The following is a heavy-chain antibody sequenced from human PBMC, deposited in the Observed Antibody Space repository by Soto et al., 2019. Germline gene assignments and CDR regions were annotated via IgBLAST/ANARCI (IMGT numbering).Heavy chain of an antibody. D-gene: IGHD5-18*01. CDR3: ARMDMYTTMGTLDV. J-gene: IGHJ6*02. V-gene: IGHV1-18*04. CDR2: ISAHNGNT. Sequence: ASVKVSCKASGYTFNSYGISWVRQAPGQGLEWMGWISAHNGNTNYAEKLQDRVTMTTDTSTSTVYMELRSLRSDDTAVYYCARMDMYTTMGTLDVWGLGTTVTVSS. CDR1: GYTFNSYG.